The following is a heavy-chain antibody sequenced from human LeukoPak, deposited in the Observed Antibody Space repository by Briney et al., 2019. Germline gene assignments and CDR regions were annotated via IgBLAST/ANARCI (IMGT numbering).Heavy chain of an antibody. J-gene: IGHJ6*02. CDR3: ARLLYYYDSSGYLGYYYYGMDV. CDR1: GGSISSYY. CDR2: IYYSGST. D-gene: IGHD3-22*01. V-gene: IGHV4-59*08. Sequence: SETLSLTCTVSGGSISSYYWSWIRQPPGKGLEWIGYIYYSGSTNYNPSLKSRVTISVDTSKNQFSLKLSSVTAADTAVYYCARLLYYYDSSGYLGYYYYGMDVWGQGTTVTVSS.